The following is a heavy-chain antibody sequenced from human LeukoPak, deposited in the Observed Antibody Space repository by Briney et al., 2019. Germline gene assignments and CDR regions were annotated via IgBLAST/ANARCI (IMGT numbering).Heavy chain of an antibody. Sequence: PGGSLRLSCEASGFTFSSYGMSWVRQAPGKGLEWVSAISGSGNSTDYAASVKGRFTISRDNSKNTLCLQMNSLRAEDTAVYYCARVSILIVPYYAFDIWGQGTMVTVSS. CDR3: ARVSILIVPYYAFDI. J-gene: IGHJ3*02. D-gene: IGHD2/OR15-2a*01. V-gene: IGHV3-23*01. CDR1: GFTFSSYG. CDR2: ISGSGNST.